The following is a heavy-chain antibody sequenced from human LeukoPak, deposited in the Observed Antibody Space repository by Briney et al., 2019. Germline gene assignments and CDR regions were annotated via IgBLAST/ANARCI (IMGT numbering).Heavy chain of an antibody. CDR3: ARVGAASDSSGKGQLPAHFDY. J-gene: IGHJ4*02. Sequence: NPGGSLRLSCAASGFTFSSYSMNWVRQAPGKGLEWVSPISSSGTYIFYADSVKGRFTISRDNAENSLYLQMNSLRAEDTALYYCARVGAASDSSGKGQLPAHFDYWGQGTLVTVSS. D-gene: IGHD3-22*01. V-gene: IGHV3-21*01. CDR2: ISSSGTYI. CDR1: GFTFSSYS.